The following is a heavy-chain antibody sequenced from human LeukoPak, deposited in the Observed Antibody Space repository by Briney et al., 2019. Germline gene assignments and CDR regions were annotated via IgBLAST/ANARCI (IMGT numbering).Heavy chain of an antibody. V-gene: IGHV3-21*01. D-gene: IGHD3-10*01. CDR1: GFTFSSYS. Sequence: GGSLRLSCAASGFTFSSYSMNWVRQAPGKGLEWVSSISSSSSYIYYADSVKGRFTISRDNAKNSLYLQMNSLRAEDTAVYYCARDPTSVLLWFGESPSFDYWGQGTLVTVSS. CDR2: ISSSSSYI. CDR3: ARDPTSVLLWFGESPSFDY. J-gene: IGHJ4*02.